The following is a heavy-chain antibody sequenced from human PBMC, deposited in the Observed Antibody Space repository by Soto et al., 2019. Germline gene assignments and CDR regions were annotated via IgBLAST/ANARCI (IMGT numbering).Heavy chain of an antibody. D-gene: IGHD3-22*01. V-gene: IGHV3-74*01. J-gene: IGHJ5*02. CDR2: INSDGSST. Sequence: DVSLRLSCSSSAFTFSSYCMHFLDQAPGEGLLWFSRINSDGSSTSYSDSVKGLFTISRDNDKNKLYLKMNSLRAEDTAVYYWAREVYYDSSGYYSHNWLDTWWKGT. CDR1: AFTFSSYC. CDR3: AREVYYDSSGYYSHNWLDT.